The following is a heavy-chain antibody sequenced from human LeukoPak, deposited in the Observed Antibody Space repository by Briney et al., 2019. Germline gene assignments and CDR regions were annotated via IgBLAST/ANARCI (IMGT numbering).Heavy chain of an antibody. J-gene: IGHJ6*02. D-gene: IGHD6-19*01. Sequence: PGGSLRLSCAASGFTFSSYAMSWVRQAPGKGLEWVSAISNNGGSTYYADSVKGRFTISRDNSRNTLYLQMNSLRAEDTAVYYCSRDMHSSGWYVYYYYYGMDVWGQGTTVTVSS. V-gene: IGHV3-23*01. CDR2: ISNNGGST. CDR1: GFTFSSYA. CDR3: SRDMHSSGWYVYYYYYGMDV.